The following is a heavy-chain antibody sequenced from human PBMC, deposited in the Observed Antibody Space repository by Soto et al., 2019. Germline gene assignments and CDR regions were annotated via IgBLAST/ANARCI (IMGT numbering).Heavy chain of an antibody. CDR2: ISYDGSNK. CDR3: AREGTEQWLVRY. J-gene: IGHJ4*02. D-gene: IGHD6-19*01. V-gene: IGHV3-30-3*01. Sequence: SCAASGFTFSSYAIHWVRQAPGKGLEWVAVISYDGSNKYYADSVKGRFTISRDNSKNTLYLQMNSLRAEDTAVYYCAREGTEQWLVRYWGQGTLVTVSS. CDR1: GFTFSSYA.